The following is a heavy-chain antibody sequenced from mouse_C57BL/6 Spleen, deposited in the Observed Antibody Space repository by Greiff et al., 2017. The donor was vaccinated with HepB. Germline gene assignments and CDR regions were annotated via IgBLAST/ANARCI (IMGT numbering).Heavy chain of an antibody. D-gene: IGHD1-1*01. CDR3: ARRDGSSYD. J-gene: IGHJ2*01. Sequence: QVQLQQSGAELVKPGASVKLSCKASGYTFTSYWMQWVKQRPGQGLEWIGEIDPSDSYTNYNQKFKGKATLTVDTSSSTAYMQLSSLTSEDSAVYYCARRDGSSYDWGQGTTLTVSS. CDR2: IDPSDSYT. V-gene: IGHV1-50*01. CDR1: GYTFTSYW.